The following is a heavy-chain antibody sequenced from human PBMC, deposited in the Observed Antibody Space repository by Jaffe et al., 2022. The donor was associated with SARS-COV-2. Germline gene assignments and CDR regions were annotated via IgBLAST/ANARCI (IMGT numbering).Heavy chain of an antibody. CDR3: AREGLPPLYYYYGMDV. CDR1: GFTVSSNY. V-gene: IGHV3-66*02. D-gene: IGHD2-2*01. CDR2: IYSGGST. Sequence: EVQLVESGGGLVQPGGSLRLSCAASGFTVSSNYMSWVRQAPGKGLEWVSVIYSGGSTYYADSVKGRFTISRDNSKNTLYLQMNSLRAEDTAVYYCAREGLPPLYYYYGMDVWGQGTTVTVSS. J-gene: IGHJ6*02.